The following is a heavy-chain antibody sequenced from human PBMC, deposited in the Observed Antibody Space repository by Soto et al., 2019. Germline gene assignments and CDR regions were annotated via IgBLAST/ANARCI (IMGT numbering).Heavy chain of an antibody. CDR3: ARLSTGYSNSFDY. V-gene: IGHV4-4*02. CDR2: IYHSGST. D-gene: IGHD6-13*01. CDR1: GGSISSSNW. Sequence: QVQLQESGPGLVKPSGTLSLTCAVSGGSISSSNWWSWVRQPPGKGLEWIGEIYHSGSTNYNPSLQSRGPLSVEKSKNQFSLKLSSVTAADTAVYYCARLSTGYSNSFDYWGQGTLVTVSS. J-gene: IGHJ4*02.